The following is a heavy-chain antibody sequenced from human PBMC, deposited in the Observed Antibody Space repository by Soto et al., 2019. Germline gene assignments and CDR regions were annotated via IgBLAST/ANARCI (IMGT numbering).Heavy chain of an antibody. J-gene: IGHJ6*02. CDR2: TSGSGGGGT. D-gene: IGHD2-2*01. CDR1: GFNFSTYA. V-gene: IGHV3-23*01. CDR3: ATRRDASYYYSGMDV. Sequence: GGSLHLSWAASGFNFSTYAMSWVRQAPGKGLEWVSGTSGSGGGGTYYADSVKGRFTISRDNSKNTLFLQMNSLRAEDTAVYYCATRRDASYYYSGMDVWGQGTTVTLSS.